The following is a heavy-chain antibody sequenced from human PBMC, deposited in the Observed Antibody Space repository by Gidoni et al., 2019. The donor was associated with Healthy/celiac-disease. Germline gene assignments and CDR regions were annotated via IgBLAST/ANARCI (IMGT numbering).Heavy chain of an antibody. J-gene: IGHJ2*01. CDR1: GFTFSSYS. CDR3: ARGGFGSSSSGWYFDL. V-gene: IGHV3-21*01. Sequence: EVQLVESGGGLVKPGGSLRLSCAASGFTFSSYSMNWVRQAPGKGLEWVSSISSSSSYIYYADSVKGRFTISRDNAKNSLYLQMNSLRAEDTAVYYCARGGFGSSSSGWYFDLWGRGTLVTVSS. CDR2: ISSSSSYI. D-gene: IGHD6-6*01.